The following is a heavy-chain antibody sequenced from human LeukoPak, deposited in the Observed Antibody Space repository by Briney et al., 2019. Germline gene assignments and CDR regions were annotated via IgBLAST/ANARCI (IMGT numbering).Heavy chain of an antibody. J-gene: IGHJ4*02. CDR1: GYTFTTYD. Sequence: ASVKVSCKASGYTFTTYDINWVRQATGQGLEWMGWMNPNSGNAGYAQKFQGRVTMTRDISTNTAYMELSGLRYGDTAVYYCARHTAVLPGDYWGQGTLVTVSS. CDR3: ARHTAVLPGDY. CDR2: MNPNSGNA. V-gene: IGHV1-8*01. D-gene: IGHD5-18*01.